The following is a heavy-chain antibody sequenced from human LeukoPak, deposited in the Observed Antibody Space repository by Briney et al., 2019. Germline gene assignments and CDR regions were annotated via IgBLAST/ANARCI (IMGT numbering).Heavy chain of an antibody. CDR2: MNPNSGNT. D-gene: IGHD1-1*01. Sequence: ASVKVSCKAPGYTFTSYDINWVRQATGQGLEWMGWMNPNSGNTGYAQKFQGRVTMTRNTSISTAYMELSSLRSEDTAVYYCARGPKDWKGPSFHYWGQGTLVTVSS. CDR1: GYTFTSYD. J-gene: IGHJ4*02. V-gene: IGHV1-8*01. CDR3: ARGPKDWKGPSFHY.